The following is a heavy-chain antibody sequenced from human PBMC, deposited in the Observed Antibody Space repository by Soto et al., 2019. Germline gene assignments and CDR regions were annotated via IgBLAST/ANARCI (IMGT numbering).Heavy chain of an antibody. D-gene: IGHD3-9*01. CDR3: VKGAHYDVLSHFYRPYDYYGMDV. CDR1: GFTFSNYA. Sequence: PGGSLRLSCSASGFTFSNYAMYWVRQAPGKGLEYVSVINSNEGRTYYADSVKGRFTISRDNSKNTLYLQMSSLRAEDTAVYYCVKGAHYDVLSHFYRPYDYYGMDVWGQGTSVTVSS. J-gene: IGHJ6*02. V-gene: IGHV3-64D*06. CDR2: INSNEGRT.